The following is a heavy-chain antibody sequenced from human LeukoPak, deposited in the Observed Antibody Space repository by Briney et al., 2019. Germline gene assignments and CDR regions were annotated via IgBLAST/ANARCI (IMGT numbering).Heavy chain of an antibody. J-gene: IGHJ4*02. CDR3: ARANSGHTDSYFDY. CDR2: MFKNGNT. Sequence: PSETLSLTCTVSGGSISSYYWSWVRQPPGKGLEWIGFMFKNGNTNFNASLKSRITISADTSKNQFSLKLSSVTAADTAVYYCARANSGHTDSYFDYWGQGTLVTVSS. D-gene: IGHD3-10*01. V-gene: IGHV4-59*01. CDR1: GGSISSYY.